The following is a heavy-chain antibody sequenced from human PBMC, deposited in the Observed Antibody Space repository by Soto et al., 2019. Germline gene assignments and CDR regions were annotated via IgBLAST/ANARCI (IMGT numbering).Heavy chain of an antibody. CDR3: AARRTYDFWSGYYLDPPRDY. CDR1: GFTFSSYG. Sequence: GGSLRLSCAASGFTFSSYGMHWVRQAPGKGLEWVAVISYDGSNKYYADSVKGRFTISRDNSKNTLYLQMNSLRAEDTAVYYCAARRTYDFWSGYYLDPPRDYWGQGTLVTVSS. J-gene: IGHJ4*02. V-gene: IGHV3-30*03. D-gene: IGHD3-3*01. CDR2: ISYDGSNK.